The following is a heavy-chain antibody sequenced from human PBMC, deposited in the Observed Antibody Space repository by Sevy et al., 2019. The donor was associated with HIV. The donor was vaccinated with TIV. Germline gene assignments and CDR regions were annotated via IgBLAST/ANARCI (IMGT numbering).Heavy chain of an antibody. CDR3: ATAREYYEDSSGYLDY. CDR1: GYTLTKLS. J-gene: IGHJ4*02. V-gene: IGHV1-24*01. D-gene: IGHD3-22*01. CDR2: LDPEDGET. Sequence: ASVKVSCKVSGYTLTKLSMHWVRQAPGKGLEWMGRLDPEDGETIFAQTFQGRVTMTKDKSTDTAYMELSRLRSEVTAVYYCATAREYYEDSSGYLDYWGQGTLVTVSS.